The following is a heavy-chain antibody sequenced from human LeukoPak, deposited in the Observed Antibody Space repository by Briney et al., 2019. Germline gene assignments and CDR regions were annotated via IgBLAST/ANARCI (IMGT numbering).Heavy chain of an antibody. CDR2: INPSSGNT. Sequence: ASVKVSLMGSGYTFTSHYIHWVRQAPGQGLEGMGVINPSSGNTSYPQKLQGRVTMNRDTSTSRVYMELSSLKYEDTAVYYCAVAGAWGFVGNFWSGPLDFWGQGTLVTVSS. CDR3: AVAGAWGFVGNFWSGPLDF. D-gene: IGHD3-3*01. J-gene: IGHJ4*02. V-gene: IGHV1-46*01. CDR1: GYTFTSHY.